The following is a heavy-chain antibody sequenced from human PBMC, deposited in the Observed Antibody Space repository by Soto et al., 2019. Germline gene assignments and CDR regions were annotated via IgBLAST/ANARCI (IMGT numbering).Heavy chain of an antibody. CDR3: ARDTVRGDYAFDI. D-gene: IGHD4-17*01. Sequence: PGVSLRLSCAASGFTFSSFAMHWVRQAPGKRLEWVAVISNDGSNKYSADSVKGRFTISRDNSKSTLYLQMNSLRTEDTALYYCARDTVRGDYAFDIWGQGTMVTVSS. CDR1: GFTFSSFA. V-gene: IGHV3-30-3*01. J-gene: IGHJ3*02. CDR2: ISNDGSNK.